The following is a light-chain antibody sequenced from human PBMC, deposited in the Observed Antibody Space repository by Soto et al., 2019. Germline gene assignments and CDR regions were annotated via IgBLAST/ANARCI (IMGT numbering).Light chain of an antibody. CDR1: SSNIGDNA. CDR2: YDD. Sequence: QSVLPQPPSVSEAPRQRVTVSWSGSSSNIGDNAVNSYQQLPNKAPKVSLYYDDLRPSGVSDRFSGSMSVTSASLAISGLPSEDEADYYCAAWDDSLSAVVFGGGTTLPLL. V-gene: IGLV1-36*01. CDR3: AAWDDSLSAVV. J-gene: IGLJ2*01.